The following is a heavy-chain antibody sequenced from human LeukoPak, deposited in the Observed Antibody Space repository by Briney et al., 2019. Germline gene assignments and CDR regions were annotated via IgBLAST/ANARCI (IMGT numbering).Heavy chain of an antibody. CDR2: INHSGST. CDR1: GGSFSGYY. J-gene: IGHJ4*02. D-gene: IGHD3-10*01. V-gene: IGHV4-34*01. Sequence: SETLSLTCAVYGGSFSGYYWSWIGQPPGKGLEWIGEINHSGSTNYNPSLKSRVTISVDTSKNQFSLKLSSVTAADTAVYYCARGRSYGSGRRFLNLDYWGQGTLVTVSS. CDR3: ARGRSYGSGRRFLNLDY.